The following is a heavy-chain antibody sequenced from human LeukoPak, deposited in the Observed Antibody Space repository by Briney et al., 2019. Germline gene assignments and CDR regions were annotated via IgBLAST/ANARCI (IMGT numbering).Heavy chain of an antibody. J-gene: IGHJ4*02. CDR3: ARDGGGGWYEY. V-gene: IGHV3-30-3*01. CDR1: GFTFSTYW. CDR2: ISNDGSNK. D-gene: IGHD6-19*01. Sequence: GGSLRLSCAASGFTFSTYWMSWVRQAPGKGLQWVAVISNDGSNKYHADSVKGRLIISRDNAKNTLYLHMNSLRVEDTAVYYCARDGGGGWYEYWGQGTLVTVSS.